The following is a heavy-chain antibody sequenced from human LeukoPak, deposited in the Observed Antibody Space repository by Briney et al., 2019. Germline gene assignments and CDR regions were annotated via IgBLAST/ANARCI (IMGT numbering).Heavy chain of an antibody. CDR3: AESGSYFYYFDY. V-gene: IGHV1-69*04. CDR1: GGTFSSYA. CDR2: VIPILGIA. D-gene: IGHD1-26*01. Sequence: GASVKVSCKASGGTFSSYAISWVRQAPGQGLEWMGRVIPILGIANYAQKFQGRVTITADKSTSTAYMELSSLRSEDTAVYYCAESGSYFYYFDYWGQGTLVTVSS. J-gene: IGHJ4*02.